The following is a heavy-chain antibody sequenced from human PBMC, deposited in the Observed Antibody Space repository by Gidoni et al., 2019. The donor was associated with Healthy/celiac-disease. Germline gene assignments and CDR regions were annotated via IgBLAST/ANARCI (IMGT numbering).Heavy chain of an antibody. CDR2: INHSGST. CDR1: GGSFSGYY. V-gene: IGHV4-34*01. J-gene: IGHJ3*02. CDR3: AHMRHYAFDI. Sequence: QVQLQQWGAGLLKPSETLSLTCAVYGGSFSGYYWSWIRQPPGKGLEWIGEINHSGSTNYNPSLKSRVTISVDTSKNQFSLKLSSVTAADTAVYYCAHMRHYAFDIWGQGTMVTVSS. D-gene: IGHD2-21*01.